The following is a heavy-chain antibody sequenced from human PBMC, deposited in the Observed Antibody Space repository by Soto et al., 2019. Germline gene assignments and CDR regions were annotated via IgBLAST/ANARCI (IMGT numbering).Heavy chain of an antibody. J-gene: IGHJ6*02. V-gene: IGHV1-69*06. CDR3: AREKFNTWTHNYSGMDV. D-gene: IGHD1-20*01. CDR2: LTPMFGKA. CDR1: GGTYGSDT. Sequence: QVQLVQSGAEVKKPGSSAKVSCQASGGTYGSDTISWVRQAPGQGLEWVGGLTPMFGKADYAHKFQGRVTITADKSTSTAYIELTSLRSEDTDRSYFAREKFNTWTHNYSGMDVWGQGTMVTVSS.